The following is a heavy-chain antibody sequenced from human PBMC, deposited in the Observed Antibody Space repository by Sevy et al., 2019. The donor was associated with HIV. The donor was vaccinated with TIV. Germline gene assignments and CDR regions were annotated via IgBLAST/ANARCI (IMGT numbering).Heavy chain of an antibody. J-gene: IGHJ4*02. CDR2: ISWNGKSI. D-gene: IGHD3-22*01. CDR3: VKDTTIDSSGYYPGGFDY. V-gene: IGHV3-9*03. Sequence: GGSLRLSCAASGFTFDNYAMHWVRQAPGKGLQWVSGISWNGKSIHYADSVKGRFTISRDNAKNSLYLQMNSLRPDDMALYYCVKDTTIDSSGYYPGGFDYWGQRTLVTVSS. CDR1: GFTFDNYA.